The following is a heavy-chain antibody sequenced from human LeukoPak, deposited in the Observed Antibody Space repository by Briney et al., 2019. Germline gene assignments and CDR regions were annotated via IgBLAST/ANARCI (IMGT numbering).Heavy chain of an antibody. CDR2: ISYDGSNK. CDR3: ARAXILXXXXXXDX. Sequence: GGSLRLSCAASGFTFSSYAMHWVRQAPGKGLEWVAVISYDGSNKYYADSVKGRFTISRDNSKNTLYLQMNSLRAEDTAVYYCARAXILXXXXXXDXWGQXXLXTVSS. V-gene: IGHV3-30-3*01. CDR1: GFTFSSYA. J-gene: IGHJ4*02.